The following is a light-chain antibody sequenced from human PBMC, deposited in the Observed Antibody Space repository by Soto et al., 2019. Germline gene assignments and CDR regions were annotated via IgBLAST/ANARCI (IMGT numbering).Light chain of an antibody. CDR1: SSDVGGFNY. CDR3: SSYTSASTLV. J-gene: IGLJ1*01. Sequence: QSALTQPASVSGSPGQSITISCTGTSSDVGGFNYVSWYQQHPGKAPKLMIYEVNNRPSGVSSRFSGSKSGNTASLTISGLQAEDEADYYCSSYTSASTLVFGTGTQLTVL. V-gene: IGLV2-14*01. CDR2: EVN.